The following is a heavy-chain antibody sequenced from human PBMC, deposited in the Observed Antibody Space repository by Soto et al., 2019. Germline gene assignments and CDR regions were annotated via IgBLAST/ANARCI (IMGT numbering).Heavy chain of an antibody. D-gene: IGHD3-3*01. J-gene: IGHJ4*02. CDR1: GFTFSSYT. CDR2: ISSSSSYI. V-gene: IGHV3-21*01. Sequence: EVQLVESGGGLVKPGGSLRISCTASGFTFSSYTMNWVRQAPGKGLEWVSSISSSSSYIYYADSVRGRFTISRDNAKNSLFLQMNSLRAEDTAVYYCARPETDYDFWSGYYSPFDLWGQGTLFTVSS. CDR3: ARPETDYDFWSGYYSPFDL.